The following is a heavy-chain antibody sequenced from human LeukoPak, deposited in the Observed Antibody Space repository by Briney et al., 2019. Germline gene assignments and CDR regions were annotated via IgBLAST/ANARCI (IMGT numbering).Heavy chain of an antibody. V-gene: IGHV3-23*01. D-gene: IGHD5-18*01. CDR2: ISGGGFST. CDR1: GFTFNNYA. Sequence: GGSLRLSCAASGFTFNNYAMNWVRQAPGKGLEWVSAISGGGFSTYYADSVRGRFTISRGNSKNTLFLQMSSLRAEDTAIYYCAKGIQLLSNYFDYWGQGTLVTVSS. J-gene: IGHJ4*02. CDR3: AKGIQLLSNYFDY.